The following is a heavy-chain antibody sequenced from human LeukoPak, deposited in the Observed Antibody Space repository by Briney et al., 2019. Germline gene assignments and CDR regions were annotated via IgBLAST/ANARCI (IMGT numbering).Heavy chain of an antibody. D-gene: IGHD3-22*01. CDR2: INSNSGGT. V-gene: IGHV1-2*02. CDR3: ARPTLSPYYYDSSGDYDY. Sequence: ASVKVSCKASGYTFTGYYMHWVRQAPGQGLEWMGWINSNSGGTNYAQKFQGRVTMTRDTSISTAYMELSRLRSDDTAVYYCARPTLSPYYYDSSGDYDYWGQGTLVTVSS. CDR1: GYTFTGYY. J-gene: IGHJ4*02.